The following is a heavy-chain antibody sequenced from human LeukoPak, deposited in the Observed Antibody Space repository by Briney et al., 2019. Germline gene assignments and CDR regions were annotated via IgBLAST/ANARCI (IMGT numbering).Heavy chain of an antibody. CDR1: TGTFSSYA. Sequence: ASVKVSCKAATGTFSSYALSWVRQAPGQGLEWMGWINPKNGGTKYAQKFQGRVTMTRDTSITTIYMELSSLRSDDTAMYYCARIPVGGGVYMDVWGKGTTVTVSS. D-gene: IGHD4-23*01. CDR3: ARIPVGGGVYMDV. CDR2: INPKNGGT. V-gene: IGHV1-2*02. J-gene: IGHJ6*03.